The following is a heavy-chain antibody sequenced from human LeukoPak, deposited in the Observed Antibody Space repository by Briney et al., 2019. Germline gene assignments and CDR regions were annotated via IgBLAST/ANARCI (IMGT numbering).Heavy chain of an antibody. Sequence: PGGSLRLSCATSGFTFDDFAMQWVCQAPGKGVEWVSLISSEGGVTHYADSVKGRFTISRDNSKNSLYLQMNSLRPEDTALYYCAKDGRIVAKYYYYYIDVWGNGTTVSVSS. CDR2: ISSEGGVT. J-gene: IGHJ6*03. V-gene: IGHV3-43D*03. CDR1: GFTFDDFA. D-gene: IGHD2-15*01. CDR3: AKDGRIVAKYYYYYIDV.